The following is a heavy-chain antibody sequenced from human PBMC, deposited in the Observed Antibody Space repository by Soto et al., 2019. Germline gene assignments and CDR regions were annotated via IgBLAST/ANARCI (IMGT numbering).Heavy chain of an antibody. Sequence: QVQLVQSGAEVKKPGASVKVSCKASGYTFTSYGISWVRQAPGQGLEWMGWISAYNGNTNYAQKLKGRVTMTTDTSTSTAYMELRSLRSDDTAVYYCARDDQQLVRGDWFDPWGQGTLVTVSS. CDR1: GYTFTSYG. V-gene: IGHV1-18*01. CDR2: ISAYNGNT. J-gene: IGHJ5*02. D-gene: IGHD6-13*01. CDR3: ARDDQQLVRGDWFDP.